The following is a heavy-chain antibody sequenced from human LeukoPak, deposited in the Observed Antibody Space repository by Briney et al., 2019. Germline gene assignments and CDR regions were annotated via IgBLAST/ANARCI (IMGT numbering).Heavy chain of an antibody. J-gene: IGHJ6*03. D-gene: IGHD3-10*01. CDR3: ARAGGFGELGYYMDV. V-gene: IGHV3-7*01. CDR1: GFTFSSYW. Sequence: GGSLRLSCAASGFTFSSYWMSWVRQAPGKGLEWVANIKQDGSEKYYVDSVKGRVTISRDNAKNSLYLQMNSLRAEDTAVYYCARAGGFGELGYYMDVWGKGTTVTVSS. CDR2: IKQDGSEK.